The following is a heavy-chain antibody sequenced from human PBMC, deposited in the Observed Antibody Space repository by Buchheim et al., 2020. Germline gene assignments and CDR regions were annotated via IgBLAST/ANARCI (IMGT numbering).Heavy chain of an antibody. CDR2: ISYDGSNK. CDR1: GFTFSSYG. V-gene: IGHV3-30*18. Sequence: QVQLVESGGGVVQPGRSLRLSCAASGFTFSSYGMHWVRQAPGKGLEWVAVISYDGSNKYYADSVKGRFTIPRDNSKNKLYLQMNSLRAEDTAVYYCAKDGRRYCSSTSCYTIDYWGQGTL. CDR3: AKDGRRYCSSTSCYTIDY. J-gene: IGHJ4*02. D-gene: IGHD2-2*02.